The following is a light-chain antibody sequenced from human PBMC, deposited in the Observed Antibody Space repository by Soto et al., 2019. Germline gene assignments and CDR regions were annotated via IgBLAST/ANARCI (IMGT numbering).Light chain of an antibody. V-gene: IGLV2-14*01. CDR2: DVD. CDR3: SSYTSHSTPV. Sequence: QSALAQPASVSGSPGQSITISCTGTSDDIGVYNYVSWYQHHPGKGPKLIIFDVDNRPSGVSDRFFGSKSGNTASLTISGLQPEEEAHYHCSSYTSHSTPVFGGGTKVTVL. J-gene: IGLJ3*02. CDR1: SDDIGVYNY.